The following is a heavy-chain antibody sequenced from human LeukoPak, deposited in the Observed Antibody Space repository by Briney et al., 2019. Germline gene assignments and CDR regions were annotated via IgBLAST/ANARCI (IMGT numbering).Heavy chain of an antibody. J-gene: IGHJ4*02. V-gene: IGHV4-59*01. CDR3: ARGLGCYFDY. CDR1: GGSISSYY. D-gene: IGHD3-16*01. Sequence: SETLSLTCTVSGGSISSYYWSWIRQPPGKGLEWIGYIYYSGSTNYNPSLKSRVTISVDTSKNQFSLKLSSVTAADTAVYYCARGLGCYFDYWGQGTLVTVSS. CDR2: IYYSGST.